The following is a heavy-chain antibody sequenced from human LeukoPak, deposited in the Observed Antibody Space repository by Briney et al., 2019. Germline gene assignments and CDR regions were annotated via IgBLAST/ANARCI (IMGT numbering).Heavy chain of an antibody. V-gene: IGHV4-59*01. J-gene: IGHJ3*02. CDR1: GGSISTYY. Sequence: SETLSLTCTVSGGSISTYYWNWIRQPPGKGLGWIGYISNSGSTNYNPSLKSRVTILVDTSKNQLSLKLSSVTAADTAVYYCARDYPDYADAFDIWGQGTMVTVSS. CDR3: ARDYPDYADAFDI. D-gene: IGHD4-17*01. CDR2: ISNSGST.